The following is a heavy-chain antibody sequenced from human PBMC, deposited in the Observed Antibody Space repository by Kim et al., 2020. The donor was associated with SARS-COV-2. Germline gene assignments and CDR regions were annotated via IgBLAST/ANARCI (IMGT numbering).Heavy chain of an antibody. Sequence: GGSLRLSCAVSGFSSSEYWMDWVRQAPGKGLEWVANINEDGSEKNYVDSVKGRFTISRDNAGNSLYLQMNSLRAEDTAVYYCTRESTVTTEGVWGQGTLVSVS. CDR2: INEDGSEK. CDR3: TRESTVTTEGV. CDR1: GFSSSEYW. J-gene: IGHJ4*02. D-gene: IGHD4-17*01. V-gene: IGHV3-7*03.